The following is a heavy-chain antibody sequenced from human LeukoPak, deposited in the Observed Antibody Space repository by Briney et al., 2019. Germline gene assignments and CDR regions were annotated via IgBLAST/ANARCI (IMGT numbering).Heavy chain of an antibody. D-gene: IGHD3-3*01. V-gene: IGHV4-61*05. CDR2: IYYTGST. CDR3: TRSLGVVIHGGMDV. Sequence: SETLSLTCSVSGGSISSSTYYWGWIRQPPGKGLQWIGHIYYTGSTNYNPSLKSRLTISLDTSKNQFSLKLSSVTAADTAVYYCTRSLGVVIHGGMDVWGQGTTVTVSS. J-gene: IGHJ6*02. CDR1: GGSISSSTYY.